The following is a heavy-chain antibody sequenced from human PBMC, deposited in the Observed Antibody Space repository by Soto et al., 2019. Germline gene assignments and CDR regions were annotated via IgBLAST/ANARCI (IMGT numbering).Heavy chain of an antibody. CDR2: IIPLFGTA. V-gene: IGHV1-69*06. CDR1: GGIFSSNT. CDR3: ASKAACGGDCYAFD. Sequence: QVYLVQSGAEVKKPGSSVKISCKASGGIFSSNTINWVRQAAGQGLEWMGGIIPLFGTANYAEKFQGRVTITADKSTKTEYMELTXXXXEDTAVYYCASKAACGGDCYAFD. J-gene: IGHJ4*01. D-gene: IGHD2-21*02.